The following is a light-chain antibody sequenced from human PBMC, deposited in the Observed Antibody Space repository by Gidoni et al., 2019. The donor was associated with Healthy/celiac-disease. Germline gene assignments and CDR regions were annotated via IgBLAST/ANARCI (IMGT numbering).Light chain of an antibody. CDR2: GNR. CDR3: QSYDSSLSGRVV. CDR1: RSNLGAGYD. J-gene: IGLJ2*01. Sequence: QSVLPQPHAVSRAPGQRVTIACTGSRSNLGAGYDVHWYQQLPGTAPKLPIYGNRNRPSGVPDRFSGSKSGTSASLAISGLKAEDEADYYCQSYDSSLSGRVVFGGGTKLTVL. V-gene: IGLV1-40*01.